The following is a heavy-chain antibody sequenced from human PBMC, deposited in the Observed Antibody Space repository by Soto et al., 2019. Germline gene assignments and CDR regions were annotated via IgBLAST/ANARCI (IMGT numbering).Heavy chain of an antibody. J-gene: IGHJ3*02. D-gene: IGHD3-9*01. CDR3: AVGILTGPDAFDI. V-gene: IGHV1-24*01. CDR1: GYTLTELS. CDR2: IDTDGGGT. Sequence: VKVSCKVSGYTLTELSMHWVRQAPGKGLEWMGWIDTDGGGTIYAQKFQGWVTMTGDTSTGTAYMELSRLRSDDTAVYYCAVGILTGPDAFDIWGQGTMVTVSS.